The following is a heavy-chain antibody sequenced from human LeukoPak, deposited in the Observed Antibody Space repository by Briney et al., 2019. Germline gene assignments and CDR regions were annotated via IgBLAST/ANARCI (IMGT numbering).Heavy chain of an antibody. CDR2: INPSGGST. J-gene: IGHJ5*02. Sequence: ASVKVSCKASGYTFSGYYMHWVRQAPGQGLEWMGIINPSGGSTSYAQKFQGRVTMTRDMSTSTVYMELSSLRSEDTAVYYCARGAAGNWFDPWGQGTLVTVSS. D-gene: IGHD6-25*01. V-gene: IGHV1-46*01. CDR3: ARGAAGNWFDP. CDR1: GYTFSGYY.